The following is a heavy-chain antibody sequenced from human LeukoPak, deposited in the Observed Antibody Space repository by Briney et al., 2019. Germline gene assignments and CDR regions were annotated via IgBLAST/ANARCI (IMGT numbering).Heavy chain of an antibody. CDR3: ASERTHDDLDY. J-gene: IGHJ4*02. CDR1: GPTFSSYA. Sequence: GGSLRLSCAASGPTFSSYAMHWVRQAPGKGLEWVSSISSSSSYIYYADSVKGRFTISRDNAKNSLYLQMNSLRAEDTAVYYCASERTHDDLDYWGQGTLVTVSS. D-gene: IGHD3-3*01. V-gene: IGHV3-21*01. CDR2: ISSSSSYI.